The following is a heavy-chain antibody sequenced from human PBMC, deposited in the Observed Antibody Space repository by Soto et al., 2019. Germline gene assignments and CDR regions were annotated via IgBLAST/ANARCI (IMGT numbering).Heavy chain of an antibody. CDR2: IYYSGST. D-gene: IGHD3-16*01. Sequence: SETLSLTCTVSGGSISSYYWSWIRQPPGKGLEWIGYIYYSGSTNYNPSLKSRVTISVDTSKNQFSLKLSSVTAADTAVYYCARERSGNFDYWGQGTLVTVSS. J-gene: IGHJ4*02. CDR3: ARERSGNFDY. CDR1: GGSISSYY. V-gene: IGHV4-59*01.